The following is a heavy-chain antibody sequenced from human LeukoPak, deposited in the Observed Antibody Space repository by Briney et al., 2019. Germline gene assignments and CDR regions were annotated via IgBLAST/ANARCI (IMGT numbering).Heavy chain of an antibody. J-gene: IGHJ4*02. D-gene: IGHD3-16*01. CDR1: GFIFSSYA. V-gene: IGHV3-23*01. Sequence: GGSLRLSCAASGFIFSSYAMSWVRQAPGKGLEWVSVISGSSDTTYYADSVKGRFIISRDNSKNTLYLQMNSLRAEDTVVYYCAKRIGGVNSFDHWGQGTLVTVPS. CDR3: AKRIGGVNSFDH. CDR2: ISGSSDTT.